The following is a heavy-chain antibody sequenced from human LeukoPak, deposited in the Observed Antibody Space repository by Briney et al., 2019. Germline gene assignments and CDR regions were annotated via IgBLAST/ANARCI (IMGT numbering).Heavy chain of an antibody. J-gene: IGHJ3*02. CDR2: INHSGST. Sequence: SETLSLTCAVYGGSFSGYYWSWIRQPPGKGLEWIGEINHSGSTNYNPSLKSRVTISVDTSKNQFSLNLSSVTAADTAVYYCARGKRITMIVVVIGGVNAFDIWGQGTMVTVSS. D-gene: IGHD3-22*01. CDR3: ARGKRITMIVVVIGGVNAFDI. V-gene: IGHV4-34*01. CDR1: GGSFSGYY.